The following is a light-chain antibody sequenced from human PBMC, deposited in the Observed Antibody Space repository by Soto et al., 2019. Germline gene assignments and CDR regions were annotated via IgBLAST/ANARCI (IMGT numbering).Light chain of an antibody. CDR1: HSISSR. Sequence: DIQMTQSPSTLSASVGDRVTITCRASHSISSRLAWYQQKPGKTPELLIYGASNLESGVPSRFSGSGSGTEFTLTVSSLQPVDFATYYCQHYETYPYTFGQGTKLEIK. CDR3: QHYETYPYT. CDR2: GAS. J-gene: IGKJ2*01. V-gene: IGKV1-5*01.